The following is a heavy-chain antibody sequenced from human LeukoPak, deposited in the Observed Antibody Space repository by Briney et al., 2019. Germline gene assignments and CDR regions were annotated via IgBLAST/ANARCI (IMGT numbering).Heavy chain of an antibody. Sequence: ASVKVSCKASGYTFTSCDINWVRQATGPGLEWMGWMNPNSGNTGYGQSFQGRITMTMDISIGTAYMELSNLTSEDTAIYYCTRGSSGRRDNWGQGTLVTVSA. J-gene: IGHJ4*02. CDR2: MNPNSGNT. D-gene: IGHD6-19*01. V-gene: IGHV1-8*01. CDR3: TRGSSGRRDN. CDR1: GYTFTSCD.